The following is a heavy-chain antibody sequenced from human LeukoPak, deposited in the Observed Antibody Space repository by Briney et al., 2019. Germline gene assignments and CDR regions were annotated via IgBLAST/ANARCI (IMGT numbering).Heavy chain of an antibody. V-gene: IGHV4-59*08. CDR1: GGSFSGYY. CDR2: IYYSGST. CDR3: ARGRLESSGYCPFDS. D-gene: IGHD3-22*01. J-gene: IGHJ4*02. Sequence: SETLSLTCAVYGGSFSGYYWSWIRQSPGKGLEWIGYIYYSGSTNFNPSLKSRVTISVDTSKNQFSLKLNSVTAADTAVYYCARGRLESSGYCPFDSWGQGSLVTVSS.